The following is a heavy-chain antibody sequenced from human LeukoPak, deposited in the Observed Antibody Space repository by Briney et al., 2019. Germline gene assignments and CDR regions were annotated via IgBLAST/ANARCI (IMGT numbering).Heavy chain of an antibody. Sequence: SETLSLTCTVSGGSISSNYWSWIRQPPGKGLEWIGYLLHSGLTNYSPSLKSRVIMSVDTSRNQFSLKLTSATAADTAVYYCARGPHDAFDIWGQGTLVTVSS. J-gene: IGHJ3*02. V-gene: IGHV4-59*01. CDR3: ARGPHDAFDI. CDR1: GGSISSNY. CDR2: LLHSGLT.